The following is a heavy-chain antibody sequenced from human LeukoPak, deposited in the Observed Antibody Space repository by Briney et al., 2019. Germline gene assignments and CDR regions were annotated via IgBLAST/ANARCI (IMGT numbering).Heavy chain of an antibody. CDR1: GGSFCSYY. CDR3: ARQSSGQRVGMDV. J-gene: IGHJ6*02. V-gene: IGHV4-59*08. CDR2: IYSSGTT. Sequence: PSETLSLTCTVSGGSFCSYYWSWIRQPPGKGLEWIGYIYSSGTTNYNPSLKGRGTISIDTSKNQFSLKLTSVTAADTAVYYCARQSSGQRVGMDVWGQGTTVTVSS. D-gene: IGHD6-19*01.